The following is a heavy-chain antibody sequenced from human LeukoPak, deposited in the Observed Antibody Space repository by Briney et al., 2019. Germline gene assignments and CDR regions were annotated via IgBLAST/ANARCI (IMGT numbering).Heavy chain of an antibody. CDR2: IRHDEANS. D-gene: IGHD2-2*01. CDR3: AKEPREYCSSTSCPNWFDS. CDR1: GFNLNSYA. V-gene: IGHV3-30*02. J-gene: IGHJ5*01. Sequence: GGSLRLSCAVSGFNLNSYAMHWVRQAPGKGLEWVAAIRHDEANSFHADSVQGRFTISRDTSKKLRYLQMNSLRAEDTAVYYCAKEPREYCSSTSCPNWFDSWGQGTLVTVSS.